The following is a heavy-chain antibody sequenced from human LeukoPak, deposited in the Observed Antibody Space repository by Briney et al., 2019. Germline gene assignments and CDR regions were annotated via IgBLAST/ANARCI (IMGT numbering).Heavy chain of an antibody. V-gene: IGHV3-11*01. CDR1: GFTFSDYY. Sequence: GGSLRLSCSAYGFTFSDYYMSWIRQAPGKGLEWLSYISSSGSTIYYADSVKGRFTISRDNAKNSLYLQMNSLRAEDTAVYYCARKDIRLEELSLMAVWGQRTTVTVSS. CDR2: ISSSGSTI. J-gene: IGHJ6*02. CDR3: ARKDIRLEELSLMAV. D-gene: IGHD3-16*02.